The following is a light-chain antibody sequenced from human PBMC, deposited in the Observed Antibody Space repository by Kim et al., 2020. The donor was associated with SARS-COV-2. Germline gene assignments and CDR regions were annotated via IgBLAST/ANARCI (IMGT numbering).Light chain of an antibody. Sequence: ASVEDRVTITCRASQGISSYLAWYQQRPGKAPKLLIYTASALHNQAPSRFSGSGSGTDFTLTISSLQPEDFATYYCQQLNSYPYAFGGGTKVEIK. J-gene: IGKJ4*01. CDR1: QGISSY. CDR3: QQLNSYPYA. V-gene: IGKV1-9*01. CDR2: TAS.